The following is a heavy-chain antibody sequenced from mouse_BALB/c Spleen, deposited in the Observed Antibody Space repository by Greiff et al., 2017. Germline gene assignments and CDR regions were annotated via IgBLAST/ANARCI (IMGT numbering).Heavy chain of an antibody. CDR3: ARAGGPDWYFDV. D-gene: IGHD4-1*01. J-gene: IGHJ1*01. CDR2: INPSSGYT. CDR1: GYTFTSYT. Sequence: QVQLQQSGAELARPGASVKMSCKASGYTFTSYTMHWVKQRPGQGLEWIGYINPSSGYTNYNQKFKDKATLTADKSSSTAYMQLSSLTSEDSAVYYCARAGGPDWYFDVWGAGTTVTVSS. V-gene: IGHV1-4*01.